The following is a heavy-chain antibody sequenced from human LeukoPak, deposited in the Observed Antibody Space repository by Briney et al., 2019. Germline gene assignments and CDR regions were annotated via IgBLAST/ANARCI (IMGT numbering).Heavy chain of an antibody. J-gene: IGHJ4*02. CDR1: GGSITNYY. V-gene: IGHV4-59*08. Sequence: SETLSLTCSVSGGSITNYYWSWIRQSPGKGLEWIWFIYNTGRTNYNPSLQSRVTMSIDTSKNQFSLKLSSVTAADTAVYYCARQGELAIDYWGQGTLVTVSS. D-gene: IGHD1-26*01. CDR3: ARQGELAIDY. CDR2: IYNTGRT.